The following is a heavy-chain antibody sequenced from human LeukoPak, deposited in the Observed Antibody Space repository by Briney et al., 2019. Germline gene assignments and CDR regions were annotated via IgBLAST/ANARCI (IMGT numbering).Heavy chain of an antibody. CDR1: GFTFSSYE. V-gene: IGHV3-48*03. D-gene: IGHD3-16*02. CDR2: ISSSGSTI. Sequence: GGSLRLSCAASGFTFSSYEMNWVRQAPGKGLEWVSYISSSGSTIYYADSVKGRFTISRDNAKNSLYLQMNSLRAEDTAVYYCAGIMITFGGVIVDCWGQGTLVTVSS. J-gene: IGHJ4*02. CDR3: AGIMITFGGVIVDC.